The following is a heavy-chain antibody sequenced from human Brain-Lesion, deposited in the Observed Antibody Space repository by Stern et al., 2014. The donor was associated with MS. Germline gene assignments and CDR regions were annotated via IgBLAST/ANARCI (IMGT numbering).Heavy chain of an antibody. J-gene: IGHJ4*02. V-gene: IGHV3-30*18. CDR2: ISYDGSDT. CDR1: GFTFRSYG. CDR3: VKRGITEVRGVRLGDY. Sequence: VQLVESGGGVVQPGRSLRPTRTVSGFTFRSYGIPWVRQAPGKGLEWVSVISYDGSDTYYAESVKGRFTISRDNSKNTLYLEMRSLRPEDTAVYYCVKRGITEVRGVRLGDYWGPGTLVIVSS. D-gene: IGHD3-10*01.